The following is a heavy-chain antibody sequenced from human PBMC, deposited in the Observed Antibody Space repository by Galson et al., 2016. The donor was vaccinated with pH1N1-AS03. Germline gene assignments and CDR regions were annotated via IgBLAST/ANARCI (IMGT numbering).Heavy chain of an antibody. CDR1: NGSISDHY. CDR2: VFYTGST. V-gene: IGHV4-59*11. CDR3: ARVDHGGVIVY. J-gene: IGHJ4*02. D-gene: IGHD2-8*02. Sequence: SETLSLTCTVSNGSISDHYWTWIRRPPGKGLEWIGDVFYTGSTNYNPSIKRRVTISVDTSKKSFSLILASINNADTAVYYCARVDHGGVIVYWGQGTLVTVSS.